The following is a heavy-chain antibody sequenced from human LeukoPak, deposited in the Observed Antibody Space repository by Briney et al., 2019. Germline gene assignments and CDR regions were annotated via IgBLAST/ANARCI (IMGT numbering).Heavy chain of an antibody. V-gene: IGHV3-7*01. CDR3: ARDLSMGNTVLDY. J-gene: IGHJ4*02. CDR1: GFTFSTYW. D-gene: IGHD4/OR15-4a*01. CDR2: IKEDGSDK. Sequence: GGSLSLSCVASGFTFSTYWMNWVRQAPGKGLEWVATIKEDGSDKFYVGSVKGRFTISRDNAKNSLYLQMNSLRAEDTAVYYCARDLSMGNTVLDYWGQGILVTVSS.